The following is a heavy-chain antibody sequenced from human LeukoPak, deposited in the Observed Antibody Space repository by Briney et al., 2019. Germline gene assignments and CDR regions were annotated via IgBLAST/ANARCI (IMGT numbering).Heavy chain of an antibody. Sequence: ASVRVSCKASGYTFTSYGISWVRQAPGQGLEWMGWISTDNGNTNYAQKLQGRVTMTTDTSTTTAYMELRTLRSDDTAVYYCARALTYYYGSSSSDDAFDVWGHGTMVTVSS. V-gene: IGHV1-18*04. CDR2: ISTDNGNT. J-gene: IGHJ3*01. CDR3: ARALTYYYGSSSSDDAFDV. D-gene: IGHD3-22*01. CDR1: GYTFTSYG.